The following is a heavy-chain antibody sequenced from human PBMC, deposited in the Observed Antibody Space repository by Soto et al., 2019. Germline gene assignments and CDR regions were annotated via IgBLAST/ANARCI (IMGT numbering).Heavy chain of an antibody. V-gene: IGHV3-15*07. CDR3: TTGGDSGSRYWRHGRDV. J-gene: IGHJ6*02. Sequence: EVQLVESGGGLVKPGGSLRLSCAASGFTFSIAWMHWVRQAPGKGLEWVGRIQSKVDGGTADYAEPVTGRFTISRDDSENTVYLQTDSLKIEDTAIYYCTTGGDSGSRYWRHGRDVWGQGTTVTVSS. D-gene: IGHD1-26*01. CDR2: IQSKVDGGTA. CDR1: GFTFSIAW.